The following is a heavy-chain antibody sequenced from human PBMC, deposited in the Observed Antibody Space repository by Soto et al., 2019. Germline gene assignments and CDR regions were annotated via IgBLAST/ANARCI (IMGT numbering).Heavy chain of an antibody. V-gene: IGHV6-1*01. CDR1: GDSVSTNSAT. CDR3: ARVVVNSWLDS. Sequence: QVQLQQSGPVLVKPSQTLSLTCAISGDSVSTNSATWDWIRQSPSRGLEWLGRTYSRSKWYNAYTPSVKGRXTXNXXTSNNHFSLQLNSVTPDDTAVYYCARVVVNSWLDSWGQGTLVTVSS. CDR2: TYSRSKWYN. D-gene: IGHD2-2*01. J-gene: IGHJ5*01.